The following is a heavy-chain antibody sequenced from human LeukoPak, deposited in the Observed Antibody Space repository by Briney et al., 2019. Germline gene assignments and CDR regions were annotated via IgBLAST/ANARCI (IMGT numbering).Heavy chain of an antibody. CDR2: IYPGDSDT. V-gene: IGHV5-51*01. D-gene: IGHD6-13*01. J-gene: IGHJ6*02. CDR1: GYSFTSYW. CDR3: ARHAPYSSSWYSYYYGMDV. Sequence: GESLKISCKGSGYSFTSYWIGWVRQLPGKGLEWMGIIYPGDSDTRYSPSFQGQVTISADKSISTAYLQWSSLKASDTAMYYCARHAPYSSSWYSYYYGMDVWGQGTTVTVSS.